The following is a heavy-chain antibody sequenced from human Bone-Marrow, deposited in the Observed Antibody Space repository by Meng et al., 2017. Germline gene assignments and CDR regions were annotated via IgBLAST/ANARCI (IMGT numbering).Heavy chain of an antibody. Sequence: QVQLQESGPGLVKPSGTLSLNCAVSGGSISTSDWWSWVRQPPGKGLEWIGEIQHSGSTNYNPSLQSRVTISVDKSRNQFSLNLTSVTASDTAVYYCARDASGYDHLDFWGQGTLVTVSS. CDR3: ARDASGYDHLDF. V-gene: IGHV4-4*02. D-gene: IGHD5-12*01. CDR1: GGSISTSDW. J-gene: IGHJ4*02. CDR2: IQHSGST.